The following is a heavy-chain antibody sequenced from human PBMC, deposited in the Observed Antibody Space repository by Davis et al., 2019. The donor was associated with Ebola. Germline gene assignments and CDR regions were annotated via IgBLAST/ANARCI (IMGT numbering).Heavy chain of an antibody. V-gene: IGHV3-33*01. J-gene: IGHJ4*02. Sequence: GESLKISCAASGFTFSTYGMHWVRQAPGKRLEWVAVIWYDGSNKYYADSVKGRFTISRDNSNNTLYLQMNSLRAEDTAVYFCARDRDPYYDIMIGYSPIDYWGQGALVTVSS. CDR3: ARDRDPYYDIMIGYSPIDY. CDR1: GFTFSTYG. D-gene: IGHD3-9*01. CDR2: IWYDGSNK.